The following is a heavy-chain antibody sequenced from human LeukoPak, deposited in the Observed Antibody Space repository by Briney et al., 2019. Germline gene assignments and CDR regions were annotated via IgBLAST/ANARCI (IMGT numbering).Heavy chain of an antibody. D-gene: IGHD4-17*01. CDR2: ISKDGYNT. V-gene: IGHV3-30-3*01. Sequence: GGSLRLSCAASGFRFSDYAVHWIRQAPGKGLEWVAIISKDGYNTDYADSVKGRFTISRDNSKNTLYLQMNSLRVEDTALYYCARNDYGTYYFDYWGQGTLVTVSP. CDR1: GFRFSDYA. J-gene: IGHJ4*02. CDR3: ARNDYGTYYFDY.